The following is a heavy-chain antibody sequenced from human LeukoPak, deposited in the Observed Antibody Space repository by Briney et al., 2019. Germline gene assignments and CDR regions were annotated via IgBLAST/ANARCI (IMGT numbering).Heavy chain of an antibody. V-gene: IGHV4-39*01. CDR1: GGSISSTSYY. D-gene: IGHD2-15*01. CDR2: IYYSGGT. CDR3: ARGGLCSGGSCYWYYYYGMDV. Sequence: SETLSLTCTVSGGSISSTSYYWGWIRQPPGKGLEWIGSIYYSGGTYYNPSLKSRVTISVDTSKNQFSLNLSSVTAADTAVYYCARGGLCSGGSCYWYYYYGMDVWGQGTTVTVSS. J-gene: IGHJ6*02.